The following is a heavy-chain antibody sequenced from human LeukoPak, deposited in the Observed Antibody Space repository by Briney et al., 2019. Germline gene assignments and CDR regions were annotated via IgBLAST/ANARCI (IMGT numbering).Heavy chain of an antibody. CDR3: ATFGSGSYYSEDY. CDR1: GGSISSSHYY. J-gene: IGHJ4*02. D-gene: IGHD3-10*01. Sequence: SETLSLTCTVSGGSISSSHYYWSWIRQPAGKGLEWIGRIYTSGSTNYNPSLKSRVTMSVDTSKNQFSLKLSSVTAADTAVYYCATFGSGSYYSEDYWGQGTLVTVSS. CDR2: IYTSGST. V-gene: IGHV4-61*02.